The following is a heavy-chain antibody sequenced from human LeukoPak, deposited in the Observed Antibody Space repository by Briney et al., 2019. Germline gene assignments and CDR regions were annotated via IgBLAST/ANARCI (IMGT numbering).Heavy chain of an antibody. J-gene: IGHJ4*02. D-gene: IGHD3-22*01. Sequence: GGSLRLSCAASGFTFSDYYMSWIRQAPGKGLEWVSYISSSGNTVKYADSVKGRFTISRDNAKNSLYLQMNSLRAEDTAVYYCAPLGYDSSGFDYLGQGTLVTVSS. CDR3: APLGYDSSGFDY. CDR1: GFTFSDYY. CDR2: ISSSGNTV. V-gene: IGHV3-11*04.